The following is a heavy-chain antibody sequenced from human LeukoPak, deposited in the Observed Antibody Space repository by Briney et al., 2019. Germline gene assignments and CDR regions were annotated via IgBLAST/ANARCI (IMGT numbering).Heavy chain of an antibody. V-gene: IGHV3-21*01. CDR2: ISSSSSYI. J-gene: IGHJ4*02. CDR3: ASLPSNTVTHDY. CDR1: GFTFSSYS. Sequence: GGSLRLSCAASGFTFSSYSMNWVRQAPGKGLEWVSSISSSSSYIYYADSVKGRFTISRDNAKNSLYLQMNSLRAEDTAVYYCASLPSNTVTHDYWGQGTLVTVSS. D-gene: IGHD4-11*01.